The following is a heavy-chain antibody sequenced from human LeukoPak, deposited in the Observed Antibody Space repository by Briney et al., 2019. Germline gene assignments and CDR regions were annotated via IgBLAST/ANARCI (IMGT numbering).Heavy chain of an antibody. V-gene: IGHV5-51*01. Sequence: PGESLKISCQGSGYTFPIYWIGWVRQTPGKGLEWMRIIYPSDSHTIYSPSFQGQVTVSADKSISIAYLRWSSLKASDTAIYYCVRHYRPPQDSRAAKPTGYYYYYMDVWGTGTTVIVSS. CDR2: IYPSDSHT. D-gene: IGHD3-16*02. CDR3: VRHYRPPQDSRAAKPTGYYYYYMDV. J-gene: IGHJ6*03. CDR1: GYTFPIYW.